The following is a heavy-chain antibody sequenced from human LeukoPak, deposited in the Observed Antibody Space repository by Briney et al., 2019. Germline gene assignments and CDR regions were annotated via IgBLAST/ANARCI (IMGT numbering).Heavy chain of an antibody. Sequence: RGSLRVSCAASGFTFSNYAMTWVRLAPGKGLEWVSGISNSGGGTYYADSVKGRFTISRDNAKNTLYLQMNSLRAEDTAVYYCARESSRAHDYWGQGTLVTVSS. CDR1: GFTFSNYA. J-gene: IGHJ4*02. CDR2: ISNSGGGT. D-gene: IGHD6-6*01. V-gene: IGHV3-23*01. CDR3: ARESSRAHDY.